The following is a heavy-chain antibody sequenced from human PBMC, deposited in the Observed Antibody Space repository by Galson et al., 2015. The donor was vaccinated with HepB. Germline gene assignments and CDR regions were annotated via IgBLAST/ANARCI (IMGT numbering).Heavy chain of an antibody. CDR1: GFTSSSYA. CDR2: ISRSASST. CDR3: AHMIFGVITGGAFDI. J-gene: IGHJ3*02. V-gene: IGHV3-23*01. D-gene: IGHD3-3*01. Sequence: SLRLSCAASGFTSSSYAMTWVRQAPGKGLEWVSGISRSASSTYYADSVKGRFTIFRDESKNTLYLQMSSLRAEDTAVYYCAHMIFGVITGGAFDIWGHGTMVTVSS.